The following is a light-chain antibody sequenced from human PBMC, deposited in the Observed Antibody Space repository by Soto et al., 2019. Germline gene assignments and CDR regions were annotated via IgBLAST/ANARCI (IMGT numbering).Light chain of an antibody. V-gene: IGKV1-5*03. J-gene: IGKJ1*01. CDR2: KAS. CDR3: QQDNSHSEE. Sequence: IQMSNYVSPLSESVGDRSTLTGWASQTISSWLAWYQQKPGKAPKLLIYKASTLKSGAPSRFSGSGSGTEFTLTISSLQPDDFATYYCQQDNSHSEEFGQGTKAAIK. CDR1: QTISSW.